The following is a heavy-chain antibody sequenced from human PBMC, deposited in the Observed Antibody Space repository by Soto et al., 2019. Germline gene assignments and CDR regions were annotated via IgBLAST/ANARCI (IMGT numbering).Heavy chain of an antibody. CDR3: ARDKYIVVVNAFSSPYYSGMDV. CDR1: GFTFSSYW. CDR2: IKQDGSEK. J-gene: IGHJ6*02. V-gene: IGHV3-7*05. Sequence: EVQLVESGGGLVQPGGSLRLSCAASGFTFSSYWMSWVRQAPGKGLEWVANIKQDGSEKYYVDSVKGRFTISRDNAKNSLYLQMNSLRAEDTAVYYCARDKYIVVVNAFSSPYYSGMDVWGQGTTVTVSS. D-gene: IGHD2-21*01.